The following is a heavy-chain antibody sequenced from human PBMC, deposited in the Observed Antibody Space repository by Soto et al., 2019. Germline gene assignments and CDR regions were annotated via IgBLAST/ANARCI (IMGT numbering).Heavy chain of an antibody. Sequence: QVQLQESGPGLVKPSEILSLSCSVSGGSVSSGSHYWSWIRQPPGKGLEWIGFIYDSGSTHYNPSLKSRVTISLNTSKNQFSLKLSSVTAADTAVYYCAGRSGEGWFDPWGQGTLVTVSS. CDR3: AGRSGEGWFDP. D-gene: IGHD2-15*01. CDR1: GGSVSSGSHY. J-gene: IGHJ5*02. CDR2: IYDSGST. V-gene: IGHV4-61*01.